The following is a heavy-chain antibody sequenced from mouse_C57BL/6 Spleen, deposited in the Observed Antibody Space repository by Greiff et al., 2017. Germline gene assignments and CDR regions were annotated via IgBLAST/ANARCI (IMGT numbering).Heavy chain of an antibody. CDR1: GYAFSSYW. V-gene: IGHV1-80*01. Sequence: VQLQQSGAELVKPGASVKISCKASGYAFSSYWMNWVKQRPGKGLEWIGQIYPGDGGTNYNGKFKGKATLTADKSSSTAYMQLSSLTSEVSAVYFCACGGYCGSSGYWGQGTTLTVSS. CDR3: ACGGYCGSSGY. D-gene: IGHD1-1*01. CDR2: IYPGDGGT. J-gene: IGHJ2*01.